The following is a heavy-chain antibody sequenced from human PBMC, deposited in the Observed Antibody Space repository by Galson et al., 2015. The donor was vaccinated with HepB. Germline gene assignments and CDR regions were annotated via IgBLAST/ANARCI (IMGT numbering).Heavy chain of an antibody. D-gene: IGHD3-10*01. CDR1: GLSFDSSA. CDR2: ISYDGGTT. CDR3: AYGSGSYFLDN. Sequence: SLRLSCATSGLSFDSSAMHWVRQAPGKGLEWMAVISYDGGTTSHADSVKGRFTISRDNSGKTLYLQMNSLRSDDTAIYYCAYGSGSYFLDNWGQGTLVTVSS. J-gene: IGHJ4*02. V-gene: IGHV3-30*14.